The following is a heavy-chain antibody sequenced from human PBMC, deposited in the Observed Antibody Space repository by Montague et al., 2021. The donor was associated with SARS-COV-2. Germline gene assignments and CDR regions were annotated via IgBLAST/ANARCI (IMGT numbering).Heavy chain of an antibody. D-gene: IGHD2-21*01. CDR2: ISDSGTT. J-gene: IGHJ3*02. Sequence: SETLSLTCLVSGASVDSFSWSWARQSPGKGLEWIGSISDSGTTHINPALKSRAAISTDRSKNEISLRMTSVTAADTAVYSCARHQDLFSTEGVIGFDIW. V-gene: IGHV4-59*08. CDR3: ARHQDLFSTEGVIGFDI. CDR1: GASVDSFS.